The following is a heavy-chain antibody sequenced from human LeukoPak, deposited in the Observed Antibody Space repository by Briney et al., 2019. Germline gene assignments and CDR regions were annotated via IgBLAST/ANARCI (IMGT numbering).Heavy chain of an antibody. CDR2: ISWNSGSI. D-gene: IGHD1-26*01. V-gene: IGHV3-9*03. CDR1: GFTFDDYA. Sequence: PGRSLRLSCAASGFTFDDYAMHWVRQAPGKGLEWVAGISWNSGSIGYADSVKGRFTISRDNAKNSLYLQMNSLRAEDMALYYCAKGAGWELRYYFDYGRQGTLVTVSS. CDR3: AKGAGWELRYYFDY. J-gene: IGHJ4*02.